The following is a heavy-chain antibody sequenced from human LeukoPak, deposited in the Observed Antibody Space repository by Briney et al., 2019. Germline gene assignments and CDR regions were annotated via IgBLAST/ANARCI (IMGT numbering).Heavy chain of an antibody. CDR1: GFTFSIYS. J-gene: IGHJ6*02. D-gene: IGHD2-2*01. CDR2: ISGSGGST. CDR3: AKGRVVPALRMDV. V-gene: IGHV3-23*01. Sequence: GGSLRLSCAASGFTFSIYSMNWVRQAPGKGLEWVSAISGSGGSTYYADSVKGRFTISRDNSKNTLYLQMNSLRAEDTAVYYCAKGRVVPALRMDVWGQGTTVTVSS.